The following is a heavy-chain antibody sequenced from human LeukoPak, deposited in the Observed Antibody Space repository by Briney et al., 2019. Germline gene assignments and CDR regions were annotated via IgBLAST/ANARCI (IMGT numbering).Heavy chain of an antibody. Sequence: ASVKVSCKASGYTFTSYGISWVRRAPGQGLEWMGWISAYNGNTNYAQKLQGRVTMTTDTSTSTAYMELRSLRSDDTAVYYCAKGGIIYCSGGSCYLDYWGQGTLVTVSS. J-gene: IGHJ4*02. CDR1: GYTFTSYG. V-gene: IGHV1-18*01. D-gene: IGHD2-15*01. CDR3: AKGGIIYCSGGSCYLDY. CDR2: ISAYNGNT.